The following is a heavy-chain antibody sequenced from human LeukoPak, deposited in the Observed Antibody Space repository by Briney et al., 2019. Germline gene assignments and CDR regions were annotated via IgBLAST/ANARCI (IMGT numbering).Heavy chain of an antibody. V-gene: IGHV4-39*01. J-gene: IGHJ4*02. D-gene: IGHD6-19*01. CDR1: GGSISSSSYY. CDR3: ARLEGFGSGWYPDY. Sequence: SETLSPTCTVSGGSISSSSYYWGWIHQAPGTGLEWIGRIYYSGYTDYNPSLKSRVTISVDTSKNQFSLRLNSVTAADAAVYYCARLEGFGSGWYPDYWGQGTLVTVSS. CDR2: IYYSGYT.